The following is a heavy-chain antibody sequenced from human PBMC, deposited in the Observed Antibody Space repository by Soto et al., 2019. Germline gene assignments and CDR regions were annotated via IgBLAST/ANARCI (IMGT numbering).Heavy chain of an antibody. V-gene: IGHV3-23*01. CDR2: VSGSGGTT. CDR1: GFTFSSYA. CDR3: AKDRDFWTGTDDY. D-gene: IGHD3-3*01. Sequence: VQLLESGGGLVQPGGSLRLSCAASGFTFSSYAMSWVRQAPGKGLEWVSGVSGSGGTTYYADSVKGRFNISRDNSKNTLYLQMNSLRVGDTAVYYCAKDRDFWTGTDDYWGQGTLVTVSS. J-gene: IGHJ4*02.